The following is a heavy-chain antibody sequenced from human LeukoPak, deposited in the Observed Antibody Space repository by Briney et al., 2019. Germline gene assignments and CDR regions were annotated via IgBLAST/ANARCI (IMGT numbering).Heavy chain of an antibody. Sequence: SETLSLTCSVSGGSISSSSHFWSWIRQPAGKGLEWIGRIYTSGSTNYNPSLKSRVTISIDTSKNQFSLKLTSVTAADTAVYYCAREPSASRGIRFVDWGQGTLVTVSS. CDR2: IYTSGST. J-gene: IGHJ4*02. CDR1: GGSISSSSHF. D-gene: IGHD1-14*01. V-gene: IGHV4-61*02. CDR3: AREPSASRGIRFVD.